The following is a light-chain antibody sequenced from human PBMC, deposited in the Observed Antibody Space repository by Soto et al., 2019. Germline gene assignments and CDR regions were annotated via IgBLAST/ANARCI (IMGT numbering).Light chain of an antibody. J-gene: IGLJ1*01. V-gene: IGLV1-40*01. Sequence: QSVLTQPPSVAGAPGQRCTISCSGTRSSIGAGYEVHWYHQLPGTAPKLVVSGNGNRPSGVPDRLSASQSGTSASLAITGLQAEDEGHYYCQSYDKRLTAYVFGTGTKLTVL. CDR3: QSYDKRLTAYV. CDR2: GNG. CDR1: RSSIGAGYE.